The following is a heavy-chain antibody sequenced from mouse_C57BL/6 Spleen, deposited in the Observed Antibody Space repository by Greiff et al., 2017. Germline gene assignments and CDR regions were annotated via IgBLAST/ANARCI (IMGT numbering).Heavy chain of an antibody. D-gene: IGHD1-1*01. V-gene: IGHV1-69*01. CDR3: AITTNCFDY. CDR2: IDPSDSYT. J-gene: IGHJ2*01. Sequence: QVQLQQPGAELVMPGASVKLSCKASGYTFTSYWMHWVKQRPGQGLEWIGEIDPSDSYTNYNQKFKGKSTLTVDKSSSTAYMQLSSLTSEDSAVYYCAITTNCFDYWGQGTTLTVSS. CDR1: GYTFTSYW.